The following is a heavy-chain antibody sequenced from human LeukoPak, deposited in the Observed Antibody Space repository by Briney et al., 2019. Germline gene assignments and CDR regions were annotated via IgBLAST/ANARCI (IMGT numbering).Heavy chain of an antibody. CDR1: GYTFTSYA. D-gene: IGHD3-9*01. Sequence: ASVKVSCKASGYTFTSYAMHWVRQAPGQRLEWMGWINAGNGNTKYSQEFQGRVTITRDTSASTAYMELSSLRSEDMAVYYCARARYDILTGYYGEYYFDYWGQGTPVTVSS. V-gene: IGHV1-3*03. CDR2: INAGNGNT. J-gene: IGHJ4*02. CDR3: ARARYDILTGYYGEYYFDY.